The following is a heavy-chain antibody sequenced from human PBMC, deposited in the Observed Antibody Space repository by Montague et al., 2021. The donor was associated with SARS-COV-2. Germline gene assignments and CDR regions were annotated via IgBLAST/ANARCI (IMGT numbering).Heavy chain of an antibody. J-gene: IGHJ3*02. V-gene: IGHV4-39*01. CDR1: GGSISSSSYY. D-gene: IGHD3-22*01. CDR3: AIFPTSYYYDSKAAPATPDAFDI. CDR2: IYYSGST. Sequence: SETLSLTCTVSGGSISSSSYYWGWIRQPPGKGLEWIGSIYYSGSTYYNPSLKSRVTISVDTSKNQFSLKLSSVTAADTAVYYCAIFPTSYYYDSKAAPATPDAFDIWGQGTMVTVSS.